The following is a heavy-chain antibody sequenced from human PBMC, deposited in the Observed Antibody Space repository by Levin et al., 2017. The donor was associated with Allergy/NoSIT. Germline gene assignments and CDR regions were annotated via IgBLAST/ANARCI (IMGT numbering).Heavy chain of an antibody. CDR1: GFSLSTSGVG. CDR2: LYWDDDK. J-gene: IGHJ3*02. Sequence: SGPTLVKPTQTLTLTCTFSGFSLSTSGVGVGWIRQPPGKALEWLALLYWDDDKRYSPSLKSRLTITKDTAKNQVVLTMTNMDPVDTATYYCAHKLVYIADDAFDIWGQGTMVTVSS. V-gene: IGHV2-5*02. CDR3: AHKLVYIADDAFDI. D-gene: IGHD5-12*01.